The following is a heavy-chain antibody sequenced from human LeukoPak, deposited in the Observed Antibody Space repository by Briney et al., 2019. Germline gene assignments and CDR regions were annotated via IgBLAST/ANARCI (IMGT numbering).Heavy chain of an antibody. J-gene: IGHJ5*02. CDR3: ARVGLWNDVNWFDP. V-gene: IGHV4-59*12. Sequence: SETLSLTCTVSGGSISSYSWSWIRQPPEKGLEYIGYIHYSGNTNYNPSLKSRVTISADTSKNQFSLKLSSVTAADTAVYYCARVGLWNDVNWFDPWGQGTLVTVSS. CDR2: IHYSGNT. CDR1: GGSISSYS. D-gene: IGHD1-1*01.